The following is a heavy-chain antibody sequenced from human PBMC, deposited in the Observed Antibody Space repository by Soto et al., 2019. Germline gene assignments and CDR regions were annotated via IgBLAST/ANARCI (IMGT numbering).Heavy chain of an antibody. V-gene: IGHV4-39*01. CDR1: GGSISSSSYY. Sequence: PSETLSLTCTVSGGSISSSSYYWGWIRQPPGKGLEWIGSIYYSGSTYYNPSLKSRVTISVDTSKNQFSLKLSSVTAADTAVYYCARIFGVVSDYYYYYMDVWGKGTTVTVSS. CDR2: IYYSGST. CDR3: ARIFGVVSDYYYYYMDV. D-gene: IGHD3-3*01. J-gene: IGHJ6*03.